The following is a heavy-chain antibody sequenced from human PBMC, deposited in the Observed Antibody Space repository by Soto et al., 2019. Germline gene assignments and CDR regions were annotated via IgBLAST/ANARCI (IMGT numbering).Heavy chain of an antibody. CDR2: VFYSGST. J-gene: IGHJ5*02. Sequence: QLQLQESGPGLVKPSETLSLTCSVSGGSISSSSYYWGWIRQPPGKGLEWIGRVFYSGSTYYNSSLKSRVTISADTSKNQFSLTLRSVTAADTAVYYCARQGDGFDPWGQGTLVTVSS. D-gene: IGHD3-16*01. CDR3: ARQGDGFDP. V-gene: IGHV4-39*01. CDR1: GGSISSSSYY.